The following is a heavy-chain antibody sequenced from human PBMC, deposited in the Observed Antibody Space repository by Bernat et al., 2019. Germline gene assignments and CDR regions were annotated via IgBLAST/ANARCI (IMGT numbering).Heavy chain of an antibody. J-gene: IGHJ5*02. CDR1: GFTVNNAW. CDR2: IKSKTEGGTT. V-gene: IGHV3-15*01. D-gene: IGHD2-2*01. CDR3: AAGSTSCSRRCSWFDP. Sequence: EVQLVESGGGLVKPGGSLRLSCAAFGFTVNNAWMSWVRQAPGKGLEWVGRIKSKTEGGTTDYAAPVKGRFTISRDDSSNTLYLQMNSLRSEDTAVYYCAAGSTSCSRRCSWFDPWGQGTLVTVSS.